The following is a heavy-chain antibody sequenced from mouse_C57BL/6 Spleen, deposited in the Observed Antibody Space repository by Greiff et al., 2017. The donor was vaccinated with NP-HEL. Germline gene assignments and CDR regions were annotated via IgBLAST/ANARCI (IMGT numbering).Heavy chain of an antibody. J-gene: IGHJ4*01. CDR1: GYSFTDYN. CDR3: ARGDYYYGSSRDYYAMDY. D-gene: IGHD1-1*01. CDR2: INPNYGTT. Sequence: EVKLMESGPELVKPGASVKISCKASGYSFTDYNMNWVKQSNGKSLEWIGVINPNYGTTSYNQKFKGKATLTVDQSSSTAYMQLNSLTSEDSAVYYCARGDYYYGSSRDYYAMDYWGQGTSVTVSS. V-gene: IGHV1-39*01.